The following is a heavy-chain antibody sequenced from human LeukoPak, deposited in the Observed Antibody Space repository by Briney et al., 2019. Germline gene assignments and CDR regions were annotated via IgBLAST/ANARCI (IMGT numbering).Heavy chain of an antibody. J-gene: IGHJ4*02. D-gene: IGHD3-3*01. V-gene: IGHV1-24*01. Sequence: ASVKVSCKVSGYTFTELSMHWVRQAPGKGLEWMGGFDPEDGETIYAQKFQGRVTMTEDTSTDTAYMELSSLRSEDTAVYYCATYPRITIFGVVITTRSPFDYWGQGTLVTVSS. CDR2: FDPEDGET. CDR1: GYTFTELS. CDR3: ATYPRITIFGVVITTRSPFDY.